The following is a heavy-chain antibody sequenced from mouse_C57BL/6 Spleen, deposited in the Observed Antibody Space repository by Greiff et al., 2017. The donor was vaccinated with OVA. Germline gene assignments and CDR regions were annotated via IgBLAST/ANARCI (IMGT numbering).Heavy chain of an antibody. CDR3: ARGDYGSSYLFAY. CDR1: GYYITSGYY. V-gene: IGHV3-6*01. D-gene: IGHD1-1*01. CDR2: ISYDGSN. Sequence: EVQRVESGPGLVKPSQSLSLTCSVTGYYITSGYYWNWIRQFPGNKLEWMGYISYDGSNNYNPSLKNRISITRDTSKNQFFLKLNSVTTEDTATYYCARGDYGSSYLFAYWGQGTLVTVSA. J-gene: IGHJ3*01.